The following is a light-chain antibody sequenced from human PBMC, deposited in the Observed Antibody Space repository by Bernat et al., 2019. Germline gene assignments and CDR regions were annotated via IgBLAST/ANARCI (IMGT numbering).Light chain of an antibody. Sequence: AIRMTQSPSSFSASTGDRVAITCRASQGVSSYLAWYQQKPGKAPKLLMYAASTLQSGVPSRFSGSGSGTDFTLTISCLQPEDFATYYCQQYYSYPYTFGQGTKLEIK. CDR3: QQYYSYPYT. CDR2: AAS. J-gene: IGKJ2*01. V-gene: IGKV1-8*01. CDR1: QGVSSY.